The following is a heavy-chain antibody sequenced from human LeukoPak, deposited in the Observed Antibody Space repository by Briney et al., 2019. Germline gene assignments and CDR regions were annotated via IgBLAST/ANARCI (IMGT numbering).Heavy chain of an antibody. D-gene: IGHD6-6*01. CDR2: INPSGGST. J-gene: IGHJ4*02. CDR1: GYTFTNYY. CDR3: AREGPYSDSSRSRFDY. V-gene: IGHV1-46*01. Sequence: TVKVSCKASGYTFTNYYIHWVRQAPGQGLEWRGIINPSGGSTSYAQKFQGRVTMTRDTSTSTVYMELSSLRSEDTAVYYCAREGPYSDSSRSRFDYWGQGTLVTVSS.